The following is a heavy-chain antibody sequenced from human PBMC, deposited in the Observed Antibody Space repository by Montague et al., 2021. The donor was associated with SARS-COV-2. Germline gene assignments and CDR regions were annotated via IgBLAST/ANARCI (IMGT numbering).Heavy chain of an antibody. CDR1: GDSISSANYQ. D-gene: IGHD3/OR15-3a*01. Sequence: SETLSLTCNVSGDSISSANYQWAWFRQPPGKGLQWVGSISHSGSAYYNPSLKSRLTISVDMSKRLFSLDVESVAVADTAFYYCARQVGVFWTGFYVDSWGQGTLVTVSS. CDR3: ARQVGVFWTGFYVDS. CDR2: ISHSGSA. J-gene: IGHJ4*02. V-gene: IGHV4-39*01.